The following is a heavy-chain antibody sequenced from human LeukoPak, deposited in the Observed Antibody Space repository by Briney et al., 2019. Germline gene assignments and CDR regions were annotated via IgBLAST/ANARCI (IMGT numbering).Heavy chain of an antibody. CDR1: GFTCSDYY. J-gene: IGHJ6*02. CDR3: ARAKWLSPYYYYYGMGV. CDR2: ISSSSSYT. V-gene: IGHV3-11*06. Sequence: GSLRLCCAASGFTCSDYYMSWIRQAPGKGLEWVSYISSSSSYTKDADSVKGRFTISRDNAKNSLYLQMNSLRAEDTAVYYCARAKWLSPYYYYYGMGVWGQGTTVTVSS. D-gene: IGHD3-22*01.